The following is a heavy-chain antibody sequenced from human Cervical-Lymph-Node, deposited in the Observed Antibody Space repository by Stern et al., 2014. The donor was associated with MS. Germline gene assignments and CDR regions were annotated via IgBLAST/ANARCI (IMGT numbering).Heavy chain of an antibody. Sequence: VQLEESGGGLVKPGASLRLSCAASGCSFRNYYMSWIRQAPGQVLEWVSYISSSGDPITYAESVQGRFTISRDNDKHSLYMQLSSLRADDTAVDCCARADGSSDDYWGQGTLVTVSS. V-gene: IGHV3-11*01. CDR3: ARADGSSDDY. D-gene: IGHD3-10*01. J-gene: IGHJ4*02. CDR1: GCSFRNYY. CDR2: ISSSGDPI.